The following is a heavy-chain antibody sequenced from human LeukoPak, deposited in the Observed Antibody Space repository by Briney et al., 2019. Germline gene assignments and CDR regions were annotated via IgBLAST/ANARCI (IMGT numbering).Heavy chain of an antibody. D-gene: IGHD2-2*01. CDR1: GFTFSSYG. CDR3: AKSLESTNYYYHMDV. Sequence: GGSLRLYCAASGFTFSSYGLSWVRQAPGKGLEWVSAISGSGGSTYYADSVKGRFTISRDNSKNTLYLQTNSLRAEDTAVYYCAKSLESTNYYYHMDVWGKGTTVTISS. CDR2: ISGSGGST. V-gene: IGHV3-23*01. J-gene: IGHJ6*03.